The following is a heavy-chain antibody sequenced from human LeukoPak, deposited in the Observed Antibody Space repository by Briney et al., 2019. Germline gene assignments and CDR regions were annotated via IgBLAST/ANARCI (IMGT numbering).Heavy chain of an antibody. Sequence: GALRLSCAASGFTFSSYGMNWVRQAPGKGLEWVSSISSSSSYIYYADSVKGRFTISRDNAKNSLYLQMNSLRAEDTAVHYCAGEAMAANWFDPWGQGTLVTVSS. D-gene: IGHD5-18*01. CDR3: AGEAMAANWFDP. V-gene: IGHV3-21*01. J-gene: IGHJ5*02. CDR2: ISSSSSYI. CDR1: GFTFSSYG.